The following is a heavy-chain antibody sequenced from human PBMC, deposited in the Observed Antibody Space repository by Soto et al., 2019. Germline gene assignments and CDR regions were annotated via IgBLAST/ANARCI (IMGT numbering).Heavy chain of an antibody. CDR2: IKSKTDGGTT. CDR1: GFTFSNAW. J-gene: IGHJ4*02. V-gene: IGHV3-15*07. CDR3: TTGGSIRYFDWLSDFDY. D-gene: IGHD3-9*01. Sequence: GGSLRLSCAASGFTFSNAWMNWVRQAPGKGLEWVGRIKSKTDGGTTDYAAPVKGRFTISRDDSKNTLYLQMNSLKTEDTAVYYCTTGGSIRYFDWLSDFDYWGQGTLVTVSS.